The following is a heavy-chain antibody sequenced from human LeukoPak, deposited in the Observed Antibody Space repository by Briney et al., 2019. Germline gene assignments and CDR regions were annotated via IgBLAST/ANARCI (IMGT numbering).Heavy chain of an antibody. J-gene: IGHJ4*02. CDR3: AREAVVADPPY. Sequence: GGSLRLSCAASGFTFSSYSMNWVRQAPEKGLEWVSSISGSSSYIYYAESVKGRFTISRDNAKNSLHLQMNSLRAEDTAVYYCAREAVVADPPYWGQGTLVTVSS. CDR2: ISGSSSYI. CDR1: GFTFSSYS. D-gene: IGHD2-15*01. V-gene: IGHV3-21*01.